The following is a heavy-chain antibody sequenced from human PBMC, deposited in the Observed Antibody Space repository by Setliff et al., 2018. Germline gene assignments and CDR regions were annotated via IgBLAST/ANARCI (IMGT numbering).Heavy chain of an antibody. Sequence: GESLKISCEGSGYSFTSYWIGWVRQMPGKGLEWMGIIYPDDSDTRYSPSVQGPFTISADKSISTAYLQWSSLKASDTAFYYCARRRRFDSGGPRSPWYFDLWGRGTLVTVSS. V-gene: IGHV5-51*01. CDR2: IYPDDSDT. J-gene: IGHJ2*01. CDR3: ARRRRFDSGGPRSPWYFDL. D-gene: IGHD3-22*01. CDR1: GYSFTSYW.